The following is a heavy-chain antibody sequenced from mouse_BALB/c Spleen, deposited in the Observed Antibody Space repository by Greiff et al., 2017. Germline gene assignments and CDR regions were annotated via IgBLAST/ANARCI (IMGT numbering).Heavy chain of an antibody. CDR1: GYAFTNYL. CDR3: ARAELGGIAY. V-gene: IGHV1-54*01. J-gene: IGHJ3*01. Sequence: VQLQQSGAELVRPGTSVKVSCKASGYAFTNYLIEWVKQRPGQGLEWIGVINPGSGGTNYNEKFKGKATLTADKSSSTAYMQLSSLTSDDSAVYFCARAELGGIAYWGQGTLVTVSA. CDR2: INPGSGGT. D-gene: IGHD4-1*01.